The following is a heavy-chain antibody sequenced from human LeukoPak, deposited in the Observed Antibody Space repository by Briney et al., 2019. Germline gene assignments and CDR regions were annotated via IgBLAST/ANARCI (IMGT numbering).Heavy chain of an antibody. D-gene: IGHD6-13*01. CDR1: GGSLSNYY. CDR3: ARVPRVAAAGTVRYGMDV. CDR2: RYHSGST. V-gene: IGHV4-59*12. Sequence: PSETLSLTCTVSGGSLSNYYWSWIRQPPGKGPEWMGYRYHSGSTNYNPSLKSRVTISVDTSKNQFSLKLSSVTAADTAVYYCARVPRVAAAGTVRYGMDVWGQGTTVTVSS. J-gene: IGHJ6*02.